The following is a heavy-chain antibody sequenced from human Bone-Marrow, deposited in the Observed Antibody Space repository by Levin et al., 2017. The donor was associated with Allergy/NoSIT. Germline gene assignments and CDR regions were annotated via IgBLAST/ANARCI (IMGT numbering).Heavy chain of an antibody. J-gene: IGHJ4*02. CDR1: GGSISSSSYY. V-gene: IGHV4-39*01. Sequence: SETLSLTCTVSGGSISSSSYYWGWIRQPPGKGLEWIGSIYYSGSTYYNPSLKSRVTISVDTSKNQFSLKLSSVTAADTAVYYCARRNKDGYSYGYDLFPYYFDYWGQGTLVTVSS. CDR2: IYYSGST. CDR3: ARRNKDGYSYGYDLFPYYFDY. D-gene: IGHD5-18*01.